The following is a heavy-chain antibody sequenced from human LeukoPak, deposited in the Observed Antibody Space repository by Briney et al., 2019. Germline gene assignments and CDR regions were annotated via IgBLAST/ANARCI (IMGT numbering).Heavy chain of an antibody. V-gene: IGHV1-2*02. CDR2: INPNSGGT. D-gene: IGHD3-22*01. CDR1: GYTLTGYY. CDR3: ARETYYYDSSGAFDY. Sequence: ASVKVSCKASGYTLTGYYMHWVRQAPGQGLEWMGWINPNSGGTNYARKFQGRVTMTRDTSISTAYMELSRLRSDDTAVYYCARETYYYDSSGAFDYWGQGTLVTVSS. J-gene: IGHJ4*02.